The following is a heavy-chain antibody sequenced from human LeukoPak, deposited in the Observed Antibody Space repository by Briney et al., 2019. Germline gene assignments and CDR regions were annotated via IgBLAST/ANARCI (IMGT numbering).Heavy chain of an antibody. CDR2: IRYDGGNK. CDR3: ARRAGGYSHPYDY. Sequence: GGSLRLSCAASGFTFSSYGMHWVRQAPGKGLERVAFIRYDGGNKYYADSVKGRFTISRDNSKNTLYLQMNSLRAEDTAVYYCARRAGGYSHPYDYWGQGTLVTVSS. J-gene: IGHJ4*02. D-gene: IGHD4-23*01. V-gene: IGHV3-30*02. CDR1: GFTFSSYG.